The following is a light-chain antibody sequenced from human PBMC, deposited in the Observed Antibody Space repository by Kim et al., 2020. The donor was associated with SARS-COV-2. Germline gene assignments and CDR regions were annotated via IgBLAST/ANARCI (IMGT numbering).Light chain of an antibody. CDR2: RNN. Sequence: LTQSPSVSKGLRQTATLTCTGNNNNVGNQGAAWLQQHQGHPPKLLSYRNNNRPSGISERFSASRSGDTASLTITGLQPEDETDYYCSAWDSSLNAWV. V-gene: IGLV10-54*04. CDR1: NNNVGNQG. J-gene: IGLJ3*02. CDR3: SAWDSSLNAWV.